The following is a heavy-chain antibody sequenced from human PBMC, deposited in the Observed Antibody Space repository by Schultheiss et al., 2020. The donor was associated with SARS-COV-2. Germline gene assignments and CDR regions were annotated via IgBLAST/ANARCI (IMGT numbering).Heavy chain of an antibody. J-gene: IGHJ4*02. CDR3: TRLTSSPQLTDY. Sequence: ASVKVSCKASGYTFTSYGISWVRQAPGQGLEWMGWISAYNGNTNYAQKLQGRVTMTTDTSTSTAYMELRSLRSDDTAVYYCTRLTSSPQLTDYWGQGTLVTVSS. V-gene: IGHV1-18*01. D-gene: IGHD2-2*01. CDR2: ISAYNGNT. CDR1: GYTFTSYG.